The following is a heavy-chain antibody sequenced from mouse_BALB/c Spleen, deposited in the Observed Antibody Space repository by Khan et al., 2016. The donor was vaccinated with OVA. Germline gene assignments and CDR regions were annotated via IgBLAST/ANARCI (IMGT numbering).Heavy chain of an antibody. D-gene: IGHD1-1*01. Sequence: EVELVESGGDVVKPGGSLKLSCAASGFTFSTYGMSWVRQTPDKRLEWVATVSTGGHYTYYPDTVKGRFTISRDNAKDTLYLQMSSLKSEDTAMFYCARLAYFYESEWFAYWGQGTLVTVSA. V-gene: IGHV5-6*01. CDR3: ARLAYFYESEWFAY. J-gene: IGHJ3*01. CDR2: VSTGGHYT. CDR1: GFTFSTYG.